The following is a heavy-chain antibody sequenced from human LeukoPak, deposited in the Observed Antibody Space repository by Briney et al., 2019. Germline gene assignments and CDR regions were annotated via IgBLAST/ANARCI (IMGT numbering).Heavy chain of an antibody. CDR2: ISSSSSYI. V-gene: IGHV3-21*01. D-gene: IGHD5-12*01. CDR3: GRAGSINIGYLIDP. J-gene: IGHJ5*02. Sequence: GGSLRLSCAASGLTFSSYSMNWVRQAPGKGLEWVSSISSSSSYIYYADSVKGRFTISRDNAKNSLYLHMNSLRAEDTAVYYCGRAGSINIGYLIDPWGQGTLVTVSS. CDR1: GLTFSSYS.